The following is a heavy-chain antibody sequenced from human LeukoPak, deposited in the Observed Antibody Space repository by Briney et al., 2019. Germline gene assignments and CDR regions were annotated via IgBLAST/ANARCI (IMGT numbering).Heavy chain of an antibody. D-gene: IGHD2-2*01. CDR2: ITGGGEST. CDR1: GFTFEASA. J-gene: IGHJ4*02. Sequence: GGSLRPSCAAPGFTFEASAMSWFRQAPGKGREWVAVITGGGESTYSADFGKGRFTISRDNSKKTLFLQVNSLRAEYTAVYFWSKNIRDQLLCGFNYWGQGIVVTVSS. CDR3: SKNIRDQLLCGFNY. V-gene: IGHV3-23*01.